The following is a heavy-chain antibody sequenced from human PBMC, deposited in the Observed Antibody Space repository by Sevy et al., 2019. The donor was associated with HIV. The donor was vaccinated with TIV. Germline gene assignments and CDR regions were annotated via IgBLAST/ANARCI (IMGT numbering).Heavy chain of an antibody. Sequence: SETLSLTCNVSGGYISSSRHYWGWIRQSPGKSLEWIGSRFYSGGAYYNPSLQSRVTMSVDTSKNQFSLNVNSVTAADTAVYYCARHPLGNWFDLWGQGILVTVSS. V-gene: IGHV4-39*01. CDR2: RFYSGGA. D-gene: IGHD3-16*01. CDR1: GGYISSSRHY. CDR3: ARHPLGNWFDL. J-gene: IGHJ5*02.